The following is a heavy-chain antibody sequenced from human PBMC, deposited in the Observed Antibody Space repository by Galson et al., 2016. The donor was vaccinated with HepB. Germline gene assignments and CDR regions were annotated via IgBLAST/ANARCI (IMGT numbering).Heavy chain of an antibody. CDR3: ARSLGTDTDFQH. J-gene: IGHJ1*01. Sequence: SVKVSCKASGGTFSSYVISWVRQAPGQGLEWMGRIIPIFGTANYAQKFQGRVTIIADESTSTAYMELSSLRSEDTAVYYCARSLGTDTDFQHWGQGTLVTVSS. CDR1: GGTFSSYV. V-gene: IGHV1-69*13. D-gene: IGHD7-27*01. CDR2: IIPIFGTA.